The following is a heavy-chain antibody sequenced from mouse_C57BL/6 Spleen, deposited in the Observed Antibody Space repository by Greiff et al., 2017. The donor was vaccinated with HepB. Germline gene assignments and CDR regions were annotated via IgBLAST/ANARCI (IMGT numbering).Heavy chain of an antibody. V-gene: IGHV1-50*01. CDR3: ARKGYSNSWFAY. D-gene: IGHD2-5*01. Sequence: QVHVKQPGAELVKPGASVKLSCKASGYTFTSYWMQWVKQRPGQGLEWIGEIDPSDSYTNYNQKFKGKATLTVDTSSSTAYMQLSSLTSEDSAVYYCARKGYSNSWFAYWGQGTLVTVSA. J-gene: IGHJ3*01. CDR2: IDPSDSYT. CDR1: GYTFTSYW.